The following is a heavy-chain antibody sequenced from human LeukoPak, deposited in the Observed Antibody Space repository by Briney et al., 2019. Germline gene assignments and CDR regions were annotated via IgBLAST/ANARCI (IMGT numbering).Heavy chain of an antibody. J-gene: IGHJ4*02. Sequence: GGSLRLSCAASGFTFSNYGMHWVRQAPGKGLEWVAVISCHGSIKYYGDSVKGLFTISRDDSQTTLYLQMNSLRAEDTAVYYCAKGAHPCVSACYDSWGQGTLVTVSS. CDR1: GFTFSNYG. D-gene: IGHD3-10*01. CDR2: ISCHGSIK. CDR3: AKGAHPCVSACYDS. V-gene: IGHV3-30*18.